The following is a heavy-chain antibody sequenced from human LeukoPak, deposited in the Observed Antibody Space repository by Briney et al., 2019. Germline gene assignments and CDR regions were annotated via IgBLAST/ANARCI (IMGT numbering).Heavy chain of an antibody. V-gene: IGHV4-59*01. CDR2: IYYSGST. D-gene: IGHD2-2*01. J-gene: IGHJ5*02. Sequence: SETLSLTCTVSGGSISSYYWSWIRQPPGKGLEWIGYIYYSGSTNYNPSLKSRVTISVDTSKNQFSLKLSSVTAADTAVYYCARDRHPYCSSTSCQNHWFDPWGQGTLVTVSS. CDR1: GGSISSYY. CDR3: ARDRHPYCSSTSCQNHWFDP.